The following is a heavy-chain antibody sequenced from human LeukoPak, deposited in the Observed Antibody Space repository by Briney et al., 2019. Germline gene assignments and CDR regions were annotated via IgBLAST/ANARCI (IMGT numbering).Heavy chain of an antibody. J-gene: IGHJ4*02. CDR3: ARNERGPQSSGYYLDRFDF. D-gene: IGHD3-22*01. CDR1: GCTFSSYA. Sequence: ASVNVSCKASGCTFSSYAISWVRQAPGQGLEWMGRIIPILDIANYAQNFQGRVTMTRDTSTSTVYMELSSLRSEDTAVYYCARNERGPQSSGYYLDRFDFWGQGTLVTVSS. CDR2: IIPILDIA. V-gene: IGHV1-69*04.